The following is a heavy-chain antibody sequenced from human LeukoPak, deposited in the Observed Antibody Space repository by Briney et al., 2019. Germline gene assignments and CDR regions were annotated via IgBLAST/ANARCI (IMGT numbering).Heavy chain of an antibody. CDR2: ISGSGDST. J-gene: IGHJ4*02. D-gene: IGHD1-26*01. V-gene: IGHV3-23*01. CDR1: GFTFSNYA. Sequence: GGSLRLSCAAPGFTFSNYAMSWVRQAPGKGLEWVSDISGSGDSTNYADSVKGRFTISRDNSKNTLYLQMNSLRAEDTAIYYCAKSRGSYWVPEFDYWGQGTLVTVSS. CDR3: AKSRGSYWVPEFDY.